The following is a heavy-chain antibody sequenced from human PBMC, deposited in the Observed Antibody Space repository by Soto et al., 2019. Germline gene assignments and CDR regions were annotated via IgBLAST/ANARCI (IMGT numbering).Heavy chain of an antibody. CDR2: ISFDSRDK. D-gene: IGHD2-21*02. Sequence: QVQLVESGGGVVQPGRSLRLSCAASGFTFSAYGIHWVRQAPGKGLEWVATISFDSRDKLYVDSMNGRLTISRENSRKTVYLQTDSLRAEDTAVYHCERVCGGDCGKAFDVWGQGTVVAVSP. V-gene: IGHV3-33*05. CDR3: ERVCGGDCGKAFDV. CDR1: GFTFSAYG. J-gene: IGHJ3*01.